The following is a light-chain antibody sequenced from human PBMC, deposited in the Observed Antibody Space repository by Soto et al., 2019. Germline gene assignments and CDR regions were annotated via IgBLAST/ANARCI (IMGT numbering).Light chain of an antibody. CDR3: QQYNSYRT. V-gene: IGKV1-5*01. Sequence: DIQMTQSPSTLSASVGDRVTITCRASQSISSWLAWYQQKPGKAPKLLIYDASSLESGVPSRFSGSGSGTEFTLTSSRLQPDDFATYYCQQYNSYRTFGQGTKVEIK. CDR1: QSISSW. CDR2: DAS. J-gene: IGKJ1*01.